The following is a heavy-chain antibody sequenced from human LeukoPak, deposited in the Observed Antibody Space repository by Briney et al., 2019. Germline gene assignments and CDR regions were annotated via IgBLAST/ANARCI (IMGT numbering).Heavy chain of an antibody. CDR2: TSGSGGST. J-gene: IGHJ4*02. Sequence: TGGSLRLSCAVSGFTFSNYDMSWVRQAPGKGLEWVSGTSGSGGSTYYVDSVKGRFTISRDNSKNTLYLQMNSLRAEDTAVYYCARSSSWYFFDYWGQGTLVIVSS. D-gene: IGHD6-13*01. V-gene: IGHV3-23*01. CDR1: GFTFSNYD. CDR3: ARSSSWYFFDY.